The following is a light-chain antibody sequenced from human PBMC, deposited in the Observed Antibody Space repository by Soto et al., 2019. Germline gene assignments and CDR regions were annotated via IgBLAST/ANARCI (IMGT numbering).Light chain of an antibody. V-gene: IGKV3-15*01. CDR1: QSVRSN. J-gene: IGKJ4*01. CDR3: QHYNTCPLT. Sequence: LTTQYPTTLSVSPRERASLSCMASQSVRSNLAWYQQEPGQAPRLLIYGASTRATGIPARFSGSGSDTEFTLTISSLQSEDFAVYYCQHYNTCPLTLGGGSKVDI. CDR2: GAS.